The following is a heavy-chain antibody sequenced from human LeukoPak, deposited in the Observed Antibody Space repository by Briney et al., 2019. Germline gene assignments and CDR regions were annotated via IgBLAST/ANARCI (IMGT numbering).Heavy chain of an antibody. J-gene: IGHJ4*02. CDR2: IIPMFGTA. V-gene: IGHV1-69*13. Sequence: GASVKVSCKASGGTFSSYALVRQAPEQGREWMGGIIPMFGTAKYAQKFQGRVTITADESTSTAYMELSSLRSEDTAVYYCARHRPAKHYYDSSAYSPFDYWGQGTRVTVSS. CDR1: GGTFSSYA. D-gene: IGHD3-22*01. CDR3: ARHRPAKHYYDSSAYSPFDY.